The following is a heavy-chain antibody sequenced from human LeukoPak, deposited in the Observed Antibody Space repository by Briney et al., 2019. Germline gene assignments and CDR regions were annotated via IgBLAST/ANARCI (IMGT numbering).Heavy chain of an antibody. CDR2: ISYNGAST. Sequence: PGGSLRLSCVAPGFTFGDVVMSWVRQAPGKGLEWVSAISYNGASTDYAESVKGRFAISRDNSKNTLYLQMNSLRAEDTAVYYCARRTGGTKDYWGQGTQVTVSS. J-gene: IGHJ4*02. CDR1: GFTFGDVV. CDR3: ARRTGGTKDY. D-gene: IGHD7-27*01. V-gene: IGHV3-23*01.